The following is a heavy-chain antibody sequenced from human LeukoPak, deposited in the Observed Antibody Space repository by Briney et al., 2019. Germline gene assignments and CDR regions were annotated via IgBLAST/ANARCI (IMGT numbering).Heavy chain of an antibody. J-gene: IGHJ1*01. D-gene: IGHD3-22*01. V-gene: IGHV1-2*02. CDR2: INPNSGGT. CDR3: ASSRDSSGPRH. CDR1: GYTFTGYY. Sequence: ASVKVSCKASGYTFTGYYMHWVRQAPGQGLEWMGWINPNSGGTNYAKKFQGRVTMTRDTSISTAYMELSRLRSDDTAVYYCASSRDSSGPRHWGQGTLVTVSS.